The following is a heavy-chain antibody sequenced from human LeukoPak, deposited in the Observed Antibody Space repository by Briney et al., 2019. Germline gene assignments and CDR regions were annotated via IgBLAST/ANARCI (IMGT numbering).Heavy chain of an antibody. J-gene: IGHJ4*02. CDR3: ARGRGYSFGYEDY. CDR1: GFTFSDFD. D-gene: IGHD5-18*01. V-gene: IGHV3-30*03. Sequence: GGSLRLSCVASGFTFSDFDMNWVRQAPGKGLEWVAVISYDGNNKYYADSLKGRFTISRDNSKNTLYLQMNSLRPEDTAVYYCARGRGYSFGYEDYWGQGALVTVSS. CDR2: ISYDGNNK.